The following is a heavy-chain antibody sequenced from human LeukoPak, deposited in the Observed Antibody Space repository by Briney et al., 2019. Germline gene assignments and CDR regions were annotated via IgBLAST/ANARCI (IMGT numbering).Heavy chain of an antibody. J-gene: IGHJ5*02. V-gene: IGHV1-69*05. D-gene: IGHD6-13*01. CDR2: IIPIFGTA. CDR1: GGTFSSYA. CDR3: AREGGSSWFGDWFDP. Sequence: SVKVSCKASGGTFSSYAISWVRQAPGQGLEWMGRIIPIFGTANYAQKFQGRATITTDESTSTAYMELSSLRSEDTAVYYCAREGGSSWFGDWFDPWGQGTLVTVSS.